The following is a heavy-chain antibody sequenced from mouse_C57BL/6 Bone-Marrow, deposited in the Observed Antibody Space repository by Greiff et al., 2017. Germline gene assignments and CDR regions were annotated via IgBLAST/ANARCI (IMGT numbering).Heavy chain of an antibody. V-gene: IGHV1-47*01. D-gene: IGHD2-1*01. Sequence: VKLQESGAELVKPGASVKMSCKASGYTFTTYPIEWMKQNHGKSLEWIGNFHPYNDDTKYNEKFKGKATLTVEKSSSTVYLELSRLTSDDSAVYYCARGGNYGGYYFDYWGHGPTLTVSS. CDR3: ARGGNYGGYYFDY. J-gene: IGHJ2*01. CDR2: FHPYNDDT. CDR1: GYTFTTYP.